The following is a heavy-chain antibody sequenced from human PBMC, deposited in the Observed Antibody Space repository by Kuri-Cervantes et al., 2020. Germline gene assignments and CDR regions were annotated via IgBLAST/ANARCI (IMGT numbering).Heavy chain of an antibody. Sequence: ESLKISCAVYGGSFSGYYWSWIRQPPGKGLEWIGEINHSGSTNYNPSLKSRVTISVDTSKNQFSLKLSSVTAADTAVYYCASARSVAVAGTNYYYMDVWGKGTTVTVSS. J-gene: IGHJ6*03. D-gene: IGHD6-19*01. CDR3: ASARSVAVAGTNYYYMDV. CDR2: INHSGST. CDR1: GGSFSGYY. V-gene: IGHV4-34*01.